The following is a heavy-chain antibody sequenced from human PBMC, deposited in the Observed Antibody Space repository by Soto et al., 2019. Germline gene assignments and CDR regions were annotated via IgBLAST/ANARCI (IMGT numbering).Heavy chain of an antibody. J-gene: IGHJ4*02. Sequence: GGSLRLSCAASGITFVTYAMHWVRRAPGKGLEWVAVISYDGNYKYYADSVQGRFTISRDNSKNTLYLQMTSLRAEDTAVYYCVKDATPSDFSYTYYTHFHSWGQGTLVTVSS. CDR2: ISYDGNYK. CDR1: GITFVTYA. CDR3: VKDATPSDFSYTYYTHFHS. V-gene: IGHV3-30*14. D-gene: IGHD3-3*01.